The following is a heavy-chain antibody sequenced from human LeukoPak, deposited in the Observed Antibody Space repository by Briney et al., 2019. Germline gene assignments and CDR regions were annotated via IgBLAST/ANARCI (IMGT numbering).Heavy chain of an antibody. V-gene: IGHV3-73*01. CDR2: IRSKANSYAT. CDR3: TSLFSGSYYEDY. Sequence: GGSLRLSCAASGFTFSGSAMHWVRQASGKGLEWVGRIRSKANSYATAYAASVKGRFTISRDDSKNTAYLQKNSLKTEDTAVYYCTSLFSGSYYEDYWGQGTLVTVSS. J-gene: IGHJ4*02. CDR1: GFTFSGSA. D-gene: IGHD1-26*01.